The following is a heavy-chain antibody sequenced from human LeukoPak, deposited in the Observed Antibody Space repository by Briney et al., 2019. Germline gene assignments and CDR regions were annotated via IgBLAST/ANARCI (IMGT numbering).Heavy chain of an antibody. CDR1: GYTFTSYG. Sequence: GASVKVSCKASGYTFTSYGISWVRQAPGQGLEWMGWISAYNGNTNYAQKLQGRVTMTTDTSTSTAYMELRSLRSDDTAVYYCARDRGYYDSSGFHCRYYGMDVWGQGTTVTVS. D-gene: IGHD3-22*01. J-gene: IGHJ6*02. V-gene: IGHV1-18*01. CDR2: ISAYNGNT. CDR3: ARDRGYYDSSGFHCRYYGMDV.